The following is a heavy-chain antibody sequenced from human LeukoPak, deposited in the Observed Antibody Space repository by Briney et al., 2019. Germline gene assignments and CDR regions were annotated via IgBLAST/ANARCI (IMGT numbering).Heavy chain of an antibody. CDR1: GFTFSSYS. Sequence: GGSLRLSCAASGFTFSSYSIHWVRQAPGKGLEWVAVISYDGSNKYYADSVKGRFTISRDNSKNTLYLQMNSLRAEDTAVYYCARGDSGSHLRYWGQGTLVTVSS. CDR3: ARGDSGSHLRY. V-gene: IGHV3-30-3*01. CDR2: ISYDGSNK. J-gene: IGHJ4*02. D-gene: IGHD1-26*01.